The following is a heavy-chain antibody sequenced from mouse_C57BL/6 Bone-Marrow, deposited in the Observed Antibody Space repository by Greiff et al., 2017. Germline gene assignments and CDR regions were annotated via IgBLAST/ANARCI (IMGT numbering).Heavy chain of an antibody. CDR1: GYTFTSYG. J-gene: IGHJ3*01. CDR2: IYPRSGNT. V-gene: IGHV1-81*01. D-gene: IGHD3-3*01. Sequence: VQLQQSGAELARPGASVKLSCKASGYTFTSYGISWVKQRTGQGLEWIGEIYPRSGNTYYNEKFKGKATLTADKSSSTAYMELSSLTSEDSAVYFCARWGGDAWFAYWGQGTLVTVSA. CDR3: ARWGGDAWFAY.